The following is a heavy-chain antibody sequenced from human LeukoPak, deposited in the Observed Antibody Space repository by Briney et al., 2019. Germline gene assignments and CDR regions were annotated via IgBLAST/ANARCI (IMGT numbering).Heavy chain of an antibody. J-gene: IGHJ6*04. D-gene: IGHD3-3*02. CDR3: IAHFPYFYGFDV. CDR1: EFTIGTAW. Sequence: GGSLRLSCVSSEFTIGTAWMSWVRQAPGKGLEWLGHIKSEGEGATTDYAAPAKGRFAISRDDSKNMIYLQMSSLKIDDTAIYYCIAHFPYFYGFDVWGKGTTVTVSS. CDR2: IKSEGEGATT. V-gene: IGHV3-15*01.